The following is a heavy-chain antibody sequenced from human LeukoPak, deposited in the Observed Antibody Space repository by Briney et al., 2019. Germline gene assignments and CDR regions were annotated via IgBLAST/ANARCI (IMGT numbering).Heavy chain of an antibody. CDR2: TYSSGVT. V-gene: IGHV3-66*01. CDR3: AKVSPFDY. Sequence: GGSLRLSCAAYGFTVSNSYISWVRQAPGKGLEWASVTYSSGVTYYADSVRGRFAISRDSSKNTLYLQINSLRAEDTAVYYCAKVSPFDYWGQGTLVTVSS. J-gene: IGHJ4*02. CDR1: GFTVSNSY.